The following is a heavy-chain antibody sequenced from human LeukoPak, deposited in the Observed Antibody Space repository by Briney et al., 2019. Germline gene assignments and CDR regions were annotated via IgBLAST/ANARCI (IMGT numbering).Heavy chain of an antibody. V-gene: IGHV3-11*06. CDR1: GFTFSDYY. Sequence: GETLRLSCAASGFTFSDYYMSWIRQAPGKGLEWASYISSSSSYTNYADSVKGRFTISRDNAKNSLYLQMNSLRAEDTAVYYCARDSGVAVAGTGWFDPWGQGTLVTVSS. J-gene: IGHJ5*02. CDR3: ARDSGVAVAGTGWFDP. D-gene: IGHD6-19*01. CDR2: ISSSSSYT.